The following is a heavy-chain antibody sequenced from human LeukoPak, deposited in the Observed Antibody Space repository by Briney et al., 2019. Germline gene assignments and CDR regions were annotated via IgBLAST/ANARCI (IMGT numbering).Heavy chain of an antibody. D-gene: IGHD3-16*01. CDR2: IKQDGSEK. V-gene: IGHV3-7*01. J-gene: IGHJ4*02. CDR1: GFTFSSYW. CDR3: ARGGSFFSTGLGDGYYFDY. Sequence: PGGSLRLSCAASGFTFSSYWMSWVRQAPGKGLEWVANIKQDGSEKYYVDSVKGRFTISRDNAKNSLYLQMNSLRAEDTAVYYCARGGSFFSTGLGDGYYFDYWGQGTLVTVSS.